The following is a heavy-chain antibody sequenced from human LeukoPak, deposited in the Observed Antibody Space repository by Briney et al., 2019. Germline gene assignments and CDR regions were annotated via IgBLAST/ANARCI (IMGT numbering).Heavy chain of an antibody. CDR2: IYHSGST. D-gene: IGHD6-6*01. Sequence: PSETLSLTCAVSGYSISSGYYWGWIRQPPGKGLEWIGSIYHSGSTYYNPSLKSRVTISVDTSKNQFSLKLSSVTAADTAVYYCARVGKYSSSYTFDYWGQGTLVTVSS. CDR3: ARVGKYSSSYTFDY. CDR1: GYSISSGYY. J-gene: IGHJ4*02. V-gene: IGHV4-38-2*01.